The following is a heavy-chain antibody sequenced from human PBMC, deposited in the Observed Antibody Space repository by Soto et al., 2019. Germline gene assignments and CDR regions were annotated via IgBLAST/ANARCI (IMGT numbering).Heavy chain of an antibody. D-gene: IGHD3-10*01. J-gene: IGHJ6*01. CDR2: IYYSGGT. V-gene: IGHV4-30-4*01. Sequence: PSVTLRVPCSLAPGSISSGGSYWTWLRLLPGKGLEWIGYIYYSGGTYYNPSLKSRVTISVDTSKSQFSLKLSSVPAADTAVYYCARGVPRSHRRGYY. CDR1: PGSISSGGSY. CDR3: ARGVPRSHRRGYY.